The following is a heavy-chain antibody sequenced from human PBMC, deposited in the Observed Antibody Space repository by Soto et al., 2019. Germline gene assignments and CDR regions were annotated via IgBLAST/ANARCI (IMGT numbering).Heavy chain of an antibody. J-gene: IGHJ4*02. Sequence: QVQLVESGGGVVQPGRSLRLSCAASGFTFSSYGMHWVRQAPGKGLEWVAVIWYDGSNKYYADSVKGRFTISRDNSKNTLYLQMNSLRAEDTAVYYCARERAIGYGAGYWGQGTLVTVSS. CDR1: GFTFSSYG. D-gene: IGHD4-17*01. CDR2: IWYDGSNK. V-gene: IGHV3-33*01. CDR3: ARERAIGYGAGY.